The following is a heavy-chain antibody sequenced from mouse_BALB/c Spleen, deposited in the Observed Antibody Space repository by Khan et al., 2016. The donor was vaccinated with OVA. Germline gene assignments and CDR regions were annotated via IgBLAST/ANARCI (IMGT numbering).Heavy chain of an antibody. V-gene: IGHV2-6-7*01. CDR2: IWGDGST. J-gene: IGHJ4*01. CDR3: ARDTRNYALDY. Sequence: QVQLKESGPGLVAPSQSLSITCTVSGFSLTGYGVNWLRQSPGKGLEWLGMIWGDGSTDYNSAPKSRLSISKDNSKSHVFFKMNSLQTDDTARYYCARDTRNYALDYWGQGTSVTVSS. CDR1: GFSLTGYG.